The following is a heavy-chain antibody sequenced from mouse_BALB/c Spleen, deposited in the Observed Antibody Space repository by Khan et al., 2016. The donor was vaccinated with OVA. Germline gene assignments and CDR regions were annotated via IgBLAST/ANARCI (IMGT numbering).Heavy chain of an antibody. Sequence: EVQLEESGGGLVQPGGSMKLTCAVSGFIFSDAWMDWVRQSLERGHVWCAEFRSKANNHETKHAEYVKGRFTISRADTKSIVHLQIHNLRAADTGTNDCTALGNVLYYYGMDYWGQGTSVTVSS. CDR2: FRSKANNHET. J-gene: IGHJ4*01. CDR1: GFIFSDAW. V-gene: IGHV6-6*01. D-gene: IGHD2-1*01. CDR3: TALGNVLYYYGMDY.